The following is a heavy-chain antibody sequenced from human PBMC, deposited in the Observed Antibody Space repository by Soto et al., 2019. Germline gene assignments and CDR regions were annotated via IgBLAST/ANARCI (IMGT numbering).Heavy chain of an antibody. V-gene: IGHV4-59*01. CDR1: GGSIDSFY. D-gene: IGHD3-10*02. CDR2: IYYTGST. CDR3: ARVLYVSRRSPHAFDY. Sequence: SETLSLTCTVSGGSIDSFYWSWIRQSPGKGLEWIGYIYYTGSTVYNPSLKRRTTISLDTSKSQFSLNLTSMTAADTAVYYCARVLYVSRRSPHAFDYPCQAILVSVSS. J-gene: IGHJ4*02.